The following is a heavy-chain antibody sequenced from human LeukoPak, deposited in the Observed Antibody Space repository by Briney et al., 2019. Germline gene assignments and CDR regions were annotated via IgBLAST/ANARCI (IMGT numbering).Heavy chain of an antibody. D-gene: IGHD3-22*01. CDR1: GGSISSYY. J-gene: IGHJ3*02. Sequence: PSETLSLTCTVSGGSISSYYWSWIRQPPGKGLEWIGYIYYSGSTNYNPSLKSRVTISVDTSKNQFSLKLSSVTAADTAVYYCARRSHYYDSSGYYEPLDAFDIWGQGTMVTVSS. V-gene: IGHV4-59*08. CDR2: IYYSGST. CDR3: ARRSHYYDSSGYYEPLDAFDI.